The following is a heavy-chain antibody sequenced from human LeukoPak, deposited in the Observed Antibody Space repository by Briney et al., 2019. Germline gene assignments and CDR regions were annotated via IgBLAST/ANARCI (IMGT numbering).Heavy chain of an antibody. CDR2: MKPNDGNR. Sequence: ASVKVSCKTSGYTFTSFDIHWVRQAPGQGLELLGWMKPNDGNRGFAQKFQGRLTMTSDTSLVTAYMELTSLTSDDTAVYYCARGDSVAGTSNYFDSWGQGTLVIVSS. CDR1: GYTFTSFD. CDR3: ARGDSVAGTSNYFDS. D-gene: IGHD6-19*01. V-gene: IGHV1-8*01. J-gene: IGHJ5*01.